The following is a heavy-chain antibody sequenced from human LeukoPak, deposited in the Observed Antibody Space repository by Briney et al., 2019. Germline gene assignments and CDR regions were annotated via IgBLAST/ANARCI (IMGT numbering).Heavy chain of an antibody. Sequence: SETLSLTCTVSGVSISSYYWSWIRQPAGKGLEWIGRIHTSGSTNYNPSLKSRVTMSVDTSKNQFSLKLSSVTAADTAVYYCARDQYYYDSSGYLTFDYWGQGTLVTVSS. D-gene: IGHD3-22*01. CDR2: IHTSGST. CDR3: ARDQYYYDSSGYLTFDY. V-gene: IGHV4-4*07. CDR1: GVSISSYY. J-gene: IGHJ4*02.